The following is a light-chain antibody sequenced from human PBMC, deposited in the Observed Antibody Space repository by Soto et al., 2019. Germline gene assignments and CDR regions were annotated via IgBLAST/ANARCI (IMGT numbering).Light chain of an antibody. CDR1: SSDVGSYNL. Sequence: QSVLTQPASVSGSPGQSSTISCTGTSSDVGSYNLVSWYQQHPGKAPKLMIYEGSKRPSGVSNRFSGSKSGNTASLTISGLQAEDEADYYCCSYAGSYVVFGGGTKVTVL. V-gene: IGLV2-23*01. CDR2: EGS. CDR3: CSYAGSYVV. J-gene: IGLJ2*01.